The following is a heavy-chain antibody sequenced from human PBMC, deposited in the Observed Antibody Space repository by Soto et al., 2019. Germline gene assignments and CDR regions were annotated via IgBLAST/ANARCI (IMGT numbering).Heavy chain of an antibody. CDR1: GFTFSTYW. D-gene: IGHD1-1*01. V-gene: IGHV3-7*05. CDR3: ARDFSRTSWFDP. J-gene: IGHJ5*01. Sequence: GGSLRLSCAASGFTFSTYWMSWVRQAPGKGLEWVANINQDGGEKYYVDSVKGRFTISRDNAKNSLFLQVNSLRADDTALYYCARDFSRTSWFDPWGQGTLVTVSS. CDR2: INQDGGEK.